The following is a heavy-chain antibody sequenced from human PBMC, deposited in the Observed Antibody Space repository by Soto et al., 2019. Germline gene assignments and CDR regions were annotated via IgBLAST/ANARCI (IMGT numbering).Heavy chain of an antibody. CDR2: IVVGSGNT. J-gene: IGHJ6*02. Sequence: SVKVSCKASGFTFTSSAVQWVRQARGQRLEWIGWIVVGSGNTNYAQRFQERVTITRDMSTSTAYMELSSLRSEDTAVYYCAAVAGYYDFWSGYYSTQDYYYYGMDVWGQGTTVTVSS. CDR3: AAVAGYYDFWSGYYSTQDYYYYGMDV. D-gene: IGHD3-3*01. V-gene: IGHV1-58*01. CDR1: GFTFTSSA.